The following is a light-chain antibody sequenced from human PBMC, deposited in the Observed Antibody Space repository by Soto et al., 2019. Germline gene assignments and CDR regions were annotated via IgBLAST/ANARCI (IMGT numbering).Light chain of an antibody. J-gene: IGLJ1*01. CDR2: DVS. Sequence: QSVLTQPASVSGSPGQSITISRTGTSSDVGGYNYVSWYQQHPGKAPKLMIYDVSNRPSGVSNRFSGSKSGNTASLTISGLQAEDEADYYCTSFTSGSTPYVFGTGTKLTVL. V-gene: IGLV2-14*01. CDR3: TSFTSGSTPYV. CDR1: SSDVGGYNY.